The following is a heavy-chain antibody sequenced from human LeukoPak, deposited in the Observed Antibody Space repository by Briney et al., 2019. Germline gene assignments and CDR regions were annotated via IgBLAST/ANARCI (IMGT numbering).Heavy chain of an antibody. V-gene: IGHV5-51*01. J-gene: IGHJ3*02. CDR2: IYPGDSDT. Sequence: GESLKISCKGSGYSFTSYWIVWVRQMPGKGLEWMVIIYPGDSDTRYSPSFQGQVTISADKSISTAYLQWSSLKASDTAMYYCARDASGYGDSLDAFDIWGQGTMPTVSS. CDR3: ARDASGYGDSLDAFDI. D-gene: IGHD4-17*01. CDR1: GYSFTSYW.